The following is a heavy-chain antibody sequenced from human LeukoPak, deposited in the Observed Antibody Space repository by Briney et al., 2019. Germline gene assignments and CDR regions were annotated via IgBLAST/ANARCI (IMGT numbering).Heavy chain of an antibody. J-gene: IGHJ4*02. CDR3: ARGSGDTAMGAGGY. CDR1: GYTFTGYH. V-gene: IGHV1-2*02. D-gene: IGHD5-18*01. Sequence: ASVKVSCKASGYTFTGYHMHWVRQAPGQGLEWMGWINPNSGGTNYAQKFQGRVTMTRDTSISTAYMELSRLRSDDTAVYYCARGSGDTAMGAGGYWGQGTLVTVSS. CDR2: INPNSGGT.